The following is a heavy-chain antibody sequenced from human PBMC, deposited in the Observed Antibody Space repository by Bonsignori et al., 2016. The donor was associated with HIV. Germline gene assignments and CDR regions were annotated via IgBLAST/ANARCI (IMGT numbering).Heavy chain of an antibody. CDR3: ARIRTYYYDSSGYRGYYFDY. J-gene: IGHJ4*02. CDR2: ISSSGSTI. Sequence: RQAPGKGLEWVSYISSSGSTIYYADSVKGRFTISRDNAKNSLYLQMNSLRAEDTAVYYCARIRTYYYDSSGYRGYYFDYWGQGTLVTVSS. V-gene: IGHV3-11*01. D-gene: IGHD3-22*01.